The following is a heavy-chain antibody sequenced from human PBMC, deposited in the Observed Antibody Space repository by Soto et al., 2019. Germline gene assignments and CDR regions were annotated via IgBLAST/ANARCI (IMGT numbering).Heavy chain of an antibody. CDR3: AREFSNSPEAFDS. CDR2: IYYTGST. V-gene: IGHV4-61*01. CDR1: GGSVNSDTFY. D-gene: IGHD6-6*01. J-gene: IGHJ4*02. Sequence: PSETLSLTCTVSGGSVNSDTFYWSWIRQPPGRGLEWIGYIYYTGSTNYNPSLKSRVTISIDTSRNQFSLKLSSVTAADTAVYYCAREFSNSPEAFDSWGQGXLVTVYS.